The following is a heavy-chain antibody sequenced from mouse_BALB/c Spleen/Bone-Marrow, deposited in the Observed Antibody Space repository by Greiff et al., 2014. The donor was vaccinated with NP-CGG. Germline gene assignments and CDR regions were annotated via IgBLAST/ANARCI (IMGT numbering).Heavy chain of an antibody. Sequence: QLKGAGGGSGKPGGALKISFGASGFTFRSYSLFLGCPSPEKRVGGGAEIYSGGSYTYYPDTVTGRFTISSDNAKNTLYLEMSSLRSEDTAMYYCARAYRYDGGYYYALDYWGQGTSVTVSS. J-gene: IGHJ4*01. V-gene: IGHV5-9-4*01. CDR2: IYSGGSYT. D-gene: IGHD2-14*01. CDR1: GFTFRSYS. CDR3: ARAYRYDGGYYYALDY.